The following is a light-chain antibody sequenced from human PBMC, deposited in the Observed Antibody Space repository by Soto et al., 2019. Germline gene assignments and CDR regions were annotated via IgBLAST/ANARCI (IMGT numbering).Light chain of an antibody. Sequence: SYELTQPPSVSGAPGQTARITCGGDDIGSKSVHWYQQKPGQAPVLVVYEDRARPSGIPERFSGSNSGNTATLTISRVEDGDEADYYCQVWDSSNYHYVFGSGTKVTVL. V-gene: IGLV3-21*02. CDR3: QVWDSSNYHYV. CDR1: DIGSKS. J-gene: IGLJ1*01. CDR2: EDR.